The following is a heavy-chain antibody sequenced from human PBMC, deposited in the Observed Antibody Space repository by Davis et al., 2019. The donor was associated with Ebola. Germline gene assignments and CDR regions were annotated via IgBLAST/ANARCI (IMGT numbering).Heavy chain of an antibody. CDR1: GESVSGIY. J-gene: IGHJ3*02. Sequence: PSETLSLTCVVYGESVSGIYWTWTRQSPGKGLEWIGEINHSGRTFYNPSLKSRVTVSLDTSQNHFSLKLSSVTAADMAVYYCARGWAFDIWGQGTMVTVSS. V-gene: IGHV4-34*01. CDR2: INHSGRT. CDR3: ARGWAFDI.